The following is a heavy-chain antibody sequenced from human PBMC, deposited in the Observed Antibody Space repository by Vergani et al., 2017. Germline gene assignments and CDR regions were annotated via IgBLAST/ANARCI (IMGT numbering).Heavy chain of an antibody. CDR3: ASQDVKAHDYDNY. CDR1: GFTFSSYS. CDR2: ISSSSSTI. J-gene: IGHJ4*02. D-gene: IGHD4-17*01. V-gene: IGHV3-48*01. Sequence: EVQLVESGGGLVQPGGCLRLSCAASGFTFSSYSMNWVRQAPGKGLEWVSYISSSSSTIYYADSVKGRFTISRDNAKNSLYLQMNSLRAEDTAVYYCASQDVKAHDYDNYWGQGTLVTVSS.